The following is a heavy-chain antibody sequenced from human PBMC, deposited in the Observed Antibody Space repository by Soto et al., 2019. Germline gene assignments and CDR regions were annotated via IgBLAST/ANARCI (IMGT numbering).Heavy chain of an antibody. CDR2: IYYSGST. CDR1: GGSISSYY. J-gene: IGHJ4*02. V-gene: IGHV4-59*01. Sequence: QVQLQESGPGLVKPSETLSLTCTVSGGSISSYYWSWIRQPPGKGLEWIGYIYYSGSTNHNPSLKSRVTISVDTSKNQFSLKLSSVTAADTAVYYCASRQLEADYWGQGTLVTVSS. D-gene: IGHD6-6*01. CDR3: ASRQLEADY.